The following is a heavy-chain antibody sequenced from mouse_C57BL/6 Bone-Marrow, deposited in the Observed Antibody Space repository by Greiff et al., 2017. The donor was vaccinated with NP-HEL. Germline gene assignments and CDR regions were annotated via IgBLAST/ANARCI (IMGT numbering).Heavy chain of an antibody. J-gene: IGHJ1*03. V-gene: IGHV14-4*01. Sequence: EVQLQQSGAELVRPGASVKLSCTASGFNIKDDYMHWVKQRPEQGLEWIGWIDPENGDTEYASKFQGKATITADTSSNTAYLQLSSLTSEDTAVYYCTTLITTVVDTPLVWGTGTTVTVSS. CDR1: GFNIKDDY. CDR2: IDPENGDT. D-gene: IGHD1-1*01. CDR3: TTLITTVVDTPLV.